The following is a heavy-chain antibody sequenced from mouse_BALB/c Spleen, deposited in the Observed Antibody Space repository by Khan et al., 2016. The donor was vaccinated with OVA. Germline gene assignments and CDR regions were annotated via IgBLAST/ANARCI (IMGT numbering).Heavy chain of an antibody. CDR3: WLLL. D-gene: IGHD2-3*01. J-gene: IGHJ2*01. CDR2: IRLKSDDYVS. V-gene: IGHV6-6*02. CDR1: GFTFSNYW. Sequence: EVQLQESGGGLVQPGGSMKLSCVASGFTFSNYWMYWVRQSPEKGLEWVADIRLKSDDYVSHYAESVQGRFTISRADSKSSVYLQMNNLRAEDTGIYYCWLLLWGQGTTLTVSS.